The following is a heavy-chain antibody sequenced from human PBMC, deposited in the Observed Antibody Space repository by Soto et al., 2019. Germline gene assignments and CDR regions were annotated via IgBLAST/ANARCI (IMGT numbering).Heavy chain of an antibody. Sequence: GWSLRLSCAASGFTFSNAWMSWVRQAPGKGLEWVGRIKSKTDGGTTDYAAPVKGRFTISRDDSKNTLYLQMNSLKTEDTAVYYCTTDLWGVAAGIDYWGQGTLVTVSS. V-gene: IGHV3-15*01. D-gene: IGHD6-13*01. CDR2: IKSKTDGGTT. J-gene: IGHJ4*02. CDR3: TTDLWGVAAGIDY. CDR1: GFTFSNAW.